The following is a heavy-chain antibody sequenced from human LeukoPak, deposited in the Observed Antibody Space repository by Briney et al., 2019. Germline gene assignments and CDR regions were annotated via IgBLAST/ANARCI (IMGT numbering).Heavy chain of an antibody. CDR1: GFTFSTYA. V-gene: IGHV3-9*01. Sequence: GGSLRLSCAASGFTFSTYAMHWVRQAPGKGLEWVSGISWNSGSIGYEDSVKGRFTISRDNAKNSLYLQMNSLRAEDTALYYCAKDMTSLNDREITMIVVGLPSNAFDIWGQGTMVTVSS. J-gene: IGHJ3*02. CDR2: ISWNSGSI. D-gene: IGHD3-22*01. CDR3: AKDMTSLNDREITMIVVGLPSNAFDI.